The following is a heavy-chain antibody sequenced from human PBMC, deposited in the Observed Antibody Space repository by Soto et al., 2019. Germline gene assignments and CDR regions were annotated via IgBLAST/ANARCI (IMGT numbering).Heavy chain of an antibody. CDR1: GDTFSFNT. Sequence: QVQLVQSGAEVKKPGSSVKVSCKASGDTFSFNTISWVRQAPGQGLEWMGRIIPTLGVANYAQRFQGRATITADKSTSTAYMELSSLGSEDTAVYYCAKDGIRGLYYFDSWGQGTLVTVSS. V-gene: IGHV1-69*08. CDR2: IIPTLGVA. D-gene: IGHD3-10*01. J-gene: IGHJ4*02. CDR3: AKDGIRGLYYFDS.